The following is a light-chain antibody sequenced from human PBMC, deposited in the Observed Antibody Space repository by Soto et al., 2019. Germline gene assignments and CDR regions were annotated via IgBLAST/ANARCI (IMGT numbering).Light chain of an antibody. CDR2: YDS. CDR1: NIGSKS. J-gene: IGLJ2*01. CDR3: QVWDSNSDHVV. V-gene: IGLV3-21*04. Sequence: SYELTQPPSVSVAPGKTARITCGGNNIGSKSVHWYQQKPGQAPVLVIYYDSDRPSGIPERFSGSNSGNTATQTISRVEAGDEADYYCQVWDSNSDHVVFGGGTKLTVL.